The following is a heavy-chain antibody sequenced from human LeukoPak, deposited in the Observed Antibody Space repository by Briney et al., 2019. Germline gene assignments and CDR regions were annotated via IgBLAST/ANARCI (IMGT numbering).Heavy chain of an antibody. V-gene: IGHV4-4*07. CDR3: AGWNYYDSSGYSWFDP. CDR2: IYTSGST. D-gene: IGHD3-22*01. CDR1: GGSISSYY. J-gene: IGHJ5*02. Sequence: SETLSLTCTVSGGSISSYYWSWIRQPAGKGLEWIGRIYTSGSTNYNPSLKSRVTMSVDTSKNQFSLKLSSVTAADTAVYYCAGWNYYDSSGYSWFDPWGQGTLVTVSS.